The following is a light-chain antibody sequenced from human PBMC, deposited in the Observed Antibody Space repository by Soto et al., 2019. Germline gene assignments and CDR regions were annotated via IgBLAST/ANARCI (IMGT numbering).Light chain of an antibody. V-gene: IGKV3-20*01. CDR2: SAS. CDR3: QQYGGSPPFT. Sequence: EIVLTQSPGTLSLSPGERATLSCRASQSVSSGYLAWYQQKPGQAPRLIIYSASSRATGIPDRFSGSGSGTDFTLTISRLEPEDFAVYYCQQYGGSPPFTFGPGTKVDIK. J-gene: IGKJ3*01. CDR1: QSVSSGY.